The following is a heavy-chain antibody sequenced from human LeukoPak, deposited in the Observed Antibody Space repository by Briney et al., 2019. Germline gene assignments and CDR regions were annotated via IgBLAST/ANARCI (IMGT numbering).Heavy chain of an antibody. Sequence: GGSLRLSCAASGFTVSSNYMSWVRQAPGKGLEWVSVIYSGGSTYYADSVKGRFTISRDNAKNSLYLQMNSLRAEDTAVYYCARDYDFWSGYFSFDPWGQGTLVTVSS. CDR1: GFTVSSNY. CDR2: IYSGGST. V-gene: IGHV3-53*01. D-gene: IGHD3-3*01. J-gene: IGHJ5*02. CDR3: ARDYDFWSGYFSFDP.